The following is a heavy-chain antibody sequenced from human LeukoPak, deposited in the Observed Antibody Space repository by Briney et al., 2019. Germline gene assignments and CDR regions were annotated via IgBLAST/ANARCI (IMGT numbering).Heavy chain of an antibody. V-gene: IGHV4-39*07. D-gene: IGHD2-2*01. Sequence: PSETLSLTCTVSGGSISSSSYYWGWIRQPPGKGLEWIGSIYYNGSTYYNPSLKSRVTISVDTSKNQFSLKLSSVTAADTAVYYCARVKVVVPAAIPNFDAFDIWGQGTMVTVSS. CDR2: IYYNGST. CDR1: GGSISSSSYY. CDR3: ARVKVVVPAAIPNFDAFDI. J-gene: IGHJ3*02.